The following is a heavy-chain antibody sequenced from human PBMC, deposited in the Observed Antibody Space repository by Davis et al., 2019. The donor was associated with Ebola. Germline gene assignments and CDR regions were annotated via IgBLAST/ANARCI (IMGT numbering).Heavy chain of an antibody. J-gene: IGHJ4*02. CDR2: INHSGST. D-gene: IGHD2-2*02. Sequence: SETLSLTCTVSGGSISSYYWSWIRQPPGKGLEWIGEINHSGSTNYNPSLKSRVTISVDTSKNQFSLKLSSVTAADTAVYYCARAGIVVVPAAIRGGIFDYWGQGTLVTVSS. CDR3: ARAGIVVVPAAIRGGIFDY. V-gene: IGHV4-34*01. CDR1: GGSISSYY.